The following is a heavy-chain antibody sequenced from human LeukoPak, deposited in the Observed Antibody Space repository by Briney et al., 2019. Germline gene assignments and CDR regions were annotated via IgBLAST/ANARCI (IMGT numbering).Heavy chain of an antibody. V-gene: IGHV4-59*12. CDR2: IYYSGST. D-gene: IGHD1-26*01. CDR3: ARGRSGSFPEALDI. Sequence: SETLSLTCTVSGGSISSYYWSWIRQPPGKGLEWIGYIYYSGSTYYNPSLKSRVTISVDTSKNQFSLKLSSVTAADTAVYYCARGRSGSFPEALDIWGQGTMVTVSS. J-gene: IGHJ3*02. CDR1: GGSISSYY.